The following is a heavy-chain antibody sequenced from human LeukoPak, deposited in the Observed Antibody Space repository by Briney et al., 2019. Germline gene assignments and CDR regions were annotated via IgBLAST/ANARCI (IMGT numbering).Heavy chain of an antibody. V-gene: IGHV4-59*01. J-gene: IGHJ4*02. CDR3: ARGRSAVASWAFDY. CDR2: IYYSGST. Sequence: SETLTLTCTVSGDSISSYYWSWIRQPPGKGLEWIGYIYYSGSTNYNPSLKSRVTISVDTSKNQFSLKLSSVTAADTAVYYCARGRSAVASWAFDYGGQGTLVTVSS. CDR1: GDSISSYY. D-gene: IGHD3-10*01.